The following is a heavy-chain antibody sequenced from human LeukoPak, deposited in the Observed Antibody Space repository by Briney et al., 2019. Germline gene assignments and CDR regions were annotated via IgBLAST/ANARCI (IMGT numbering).Heavy chain of an antibody. CDR2: IYYSGST. CDR1: GGSISSYY. Sequence: SETLSLSCTVSGGSISSYYWSWIRQPPGKGLEWIGYIYYSGSTNYNPSLKSRVTISVDTSKNQFSLKLSSVTAADTAVYYCARVHEDNWYFDLWGRGTLVTVSS. CDR3: ARVHEDNWYFDL. V-gene: IGHV4-59*01. J-gene: IGHJ2*01.